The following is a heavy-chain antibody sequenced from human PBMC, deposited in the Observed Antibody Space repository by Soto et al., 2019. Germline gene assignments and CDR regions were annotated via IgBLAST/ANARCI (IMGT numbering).Heavy chain of an antibody. D-gene: IGHD3-22*01. J-gene: IGHJ4*02. V-gene: IGHV4-59*01. CDR1: GGSFSGYY. CDR2: IYFRGTT. Sequence: TSETLSLTCAVYGGSFSGYYWSWIRQPPGKGLEWIGYIYFRGTTNYNPSLKSRVTMSADTSKNQFSLKLNSVTAADTAVYYCARMNYYDTSGYPFDYWGQGMMVTVSS. CDR3: ARMNYYDTSGYPFDY.